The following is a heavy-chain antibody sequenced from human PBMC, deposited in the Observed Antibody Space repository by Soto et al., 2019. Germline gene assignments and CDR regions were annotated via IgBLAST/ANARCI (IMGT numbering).Heavy chain of an antibody. Sequence: SETLSLTCTVSDDSFRGAEYYWSWIRQPLGKGPEWIGYTYYNGDTKYNPALRSRVTMSKDTSKNQFSLRLSSVTAADTAVYFCARGPDYIDGWRTFDLWGRGILVTVSS. CDR1: DDSFRGAEYY. CDR2: TYYNGDT. J-gene: IGHJ4*02. D-gene: IGHD6-19*01. V-gene: IGHV4-61*08. CDR3: ARGPDYIDGWRTFDL.